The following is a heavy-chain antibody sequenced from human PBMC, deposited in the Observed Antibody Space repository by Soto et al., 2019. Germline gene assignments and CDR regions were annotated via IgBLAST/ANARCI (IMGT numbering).Heavy chain of an antibody. CDR3: AKDYYDSSGYPGNAFDI. V-gene: IGHV3-30*18. CDR2: ISYDGSNK. Sequence: PGGSLRLSCAASGFTFSSYGMHWVRQAPGKGLEWVAVISYDGSNKYYADSVKGRFTISRDNSKNTLYLQMNSLRAEDTAVYYCAKDYYDSSGYPGNAFDIWGQGTMVTVSS. J-gene: IGHJ3*02. D-gene: IGHD3-22*01. CDR1: GFTFSSYG.